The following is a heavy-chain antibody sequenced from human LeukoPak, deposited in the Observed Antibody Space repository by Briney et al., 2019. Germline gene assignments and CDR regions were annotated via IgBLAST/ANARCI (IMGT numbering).Heavy chain of an antibody. CDR3: ARVDYYDSSGYYYAHHDAFDI. V-gene: IGHV3-30*03. CDR1: GFTFSSYG. D-gene: IGHD3-22*01. CDR2: ISYDGSNK. Sequence: PGRSLRLSCAASGFTFSSYGMHWVRQAPGKGLEWVAVISYDGSNKYYADSVKGRFTISRDNSKNTLYLQMNSLRAEDTAVYYCARVDYYDSSGYYYAHHDAFDIWGQGTMVTVSS. J-gene: IGHJ3*02.